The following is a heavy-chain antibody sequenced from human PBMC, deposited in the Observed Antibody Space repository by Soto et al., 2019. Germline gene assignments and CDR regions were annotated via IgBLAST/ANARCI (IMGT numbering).Heavy chain of an antibody. D-gene: IGHD3-22*01. CDR1: GYTFISYD. J-gene: IGHJ4*02. V-gene: IGHV1-18*01. Sequence: ASVKVSCKASGYTFISYDISWVRQAPGQGLEWMGWISAYNGNANYAQKLQGRVTMTTDTSTNTAYMELRSLRSDDTAVYYCAKLPYYYDSSGYFDYWGQGTLVTVSS. CDR3: AKLPYYYDSSGYFDY. CDR2: ISAYNGNA.